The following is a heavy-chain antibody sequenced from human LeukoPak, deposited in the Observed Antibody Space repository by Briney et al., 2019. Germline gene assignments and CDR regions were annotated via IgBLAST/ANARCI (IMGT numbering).Heavy chain of an antibody. D-gene: IGHD6-19*01. CDR3: TTDQQQWLFDY. CDR2: IWYDGSNK. Sequence: GGSLRLSCAASGFTFSSYGMHWVRQAPGKGLEWVAVIWYDGSNKYYADSVKGRFTISRDNSKNTLYLQMNSLRAEDTAVYYCTTDQQQWLFDYWGQGTLVTVSS. V-gene: IGHV3-33*01. J-gene: IGHJ4*02. CDR1: GFTFSSYG.